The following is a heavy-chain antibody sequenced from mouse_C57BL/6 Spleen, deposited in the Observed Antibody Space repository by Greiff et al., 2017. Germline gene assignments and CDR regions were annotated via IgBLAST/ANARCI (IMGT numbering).Heavy chain of an antibody. CDR3: ARGGIYYDYDWFAY. J-gene: IGHJ3*01. CDR2: IYPGGGYT. V-gene: IGHV1-63*01. D-gene: IGHD2-4*01. Sequence: QVQLKQSGAELVRPGTSVKMSCKASGYTFTNYWIGWAKQRPGHGLEWIGDIYPGGGYTNYNEKFKGKATLTADKSSSTAYMQFSSLTSEDSAIYYCARGGIYYDYDWFAYWGQGTLVTVSA. CDR1: GYTFTNYW.